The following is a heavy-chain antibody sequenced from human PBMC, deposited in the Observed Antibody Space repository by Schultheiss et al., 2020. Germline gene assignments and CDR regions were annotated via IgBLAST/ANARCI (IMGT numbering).Heavy chain of an antibody. J-gene: IGHJ6*02. V-gene: IGHV3-30*02. Sequence: GGSLRLSCAASGFTFSSFAMSWVRQAPGKGLEWVAFIRYDGSNKYYADSVKGRFTISRDNSKNTLYLQMNSLRLEDTAVYFCAKDVYSGYDYVSYGMDVWGQGIAVTVSS. CDR2: IRYDGSNK. D-gene: IGHD5-12*01. CDR3: AKDVYSGYDYVSYGMDV. CDR1: GFTFSSFA.